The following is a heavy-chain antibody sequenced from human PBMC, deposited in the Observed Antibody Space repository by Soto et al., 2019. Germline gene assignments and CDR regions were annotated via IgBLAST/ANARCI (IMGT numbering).Heavy chain of an antibody. V-gene: IGHV4-31*03. CDR2: IYYSGST. CDR1: GGSISSGGYY. D-gene: IGHD3-22*01. CDR3: ARDLIDYYDSSGYYPLSFAFVI. J-gene: IGHJ3*02. Sequence: SETLSLTCTVSGGSISSGGYYWSWIRQHPGKGLEWIGYIYYSGSTYYNPSLKSRVTISVDTSKNQFSLKLSSVTAADTAVYYCARDLIDYYDSSGYYPLSFAFVIWGQGTMVTVSS.